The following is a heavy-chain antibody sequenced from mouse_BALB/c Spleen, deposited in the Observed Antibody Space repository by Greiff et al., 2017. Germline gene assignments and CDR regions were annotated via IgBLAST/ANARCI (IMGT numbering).Heavy chain of an antibody. CDR3: ARDEGYGAY. D-gene: IGHD2-3*01. Sequence: EVKLVESGGGLVQPGGSLKLSCAASGFTFSSYGMSWVRQTPDKRLELVATINSNGGSTYYPDSVKGRFTISRDNAKNTLYLQMSSLKSEDTAMYYCARDEGYGAYWGQGTLVTVSA. CDR2: INSNGGST. CDR1: GFTFSSYG. V-gene: IGHV5-6-3*01. J-gene: IGHJ3*01.